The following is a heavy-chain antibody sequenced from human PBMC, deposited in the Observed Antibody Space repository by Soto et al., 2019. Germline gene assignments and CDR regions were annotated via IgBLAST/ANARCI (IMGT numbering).Heavy chain of an antibody. CDR3: EGGWLGPNS. CDR1: GFTFSAHW. D-gene: IGHD6-19*01. Sequence: GGSLRLSCAASGFTFSAHWMHWVRQAPGKGLVWVSRINNDGSDTKYAESVKGRFTVSRDNAKNTLYLQMNSLRAEDTAVYFCEGGWLGPNSGGKGTLVPVP. V-gene: IGHV3-74*03. CDR2: INNDGSDT. J-gene: IGHJ5*01.